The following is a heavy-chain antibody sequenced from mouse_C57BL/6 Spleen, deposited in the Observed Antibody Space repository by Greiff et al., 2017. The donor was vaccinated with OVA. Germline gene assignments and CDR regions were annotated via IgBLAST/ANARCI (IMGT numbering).Heavy chain of an antibody. Sequence: QVQLQQSGAELVKPGASVKLSCKASGYTFTEYTIHWVKQRSGQGLEWIGWFYPGSGSIKYNEKFKDKATLTADKSSSTVYMELSRLTSEDSAVYFCARHEDPVDSSGYVYYAMDYWGQGTSVTVSS. J-gene: IGHJ4*01. D-gene: IGHD3-2*02. CDR1: GYTFTEYT. V-gene: IGHV1-62-2*01. CDR3: ARHEDPVDSSGYVYYAMDY. CDR2: FYPGSGSI.